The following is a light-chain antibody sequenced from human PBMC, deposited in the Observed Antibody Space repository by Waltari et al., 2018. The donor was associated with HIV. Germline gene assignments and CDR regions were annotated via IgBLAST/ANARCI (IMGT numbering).Light chain of an antibody. CDR1: NIGSKN. J-gene: IGLJ2*01. CDR3: QVRDSNSDQYVL. V-gene: IGLV3-21*02. Sequence: SYVLTQPPSVSVAPGQTARITCGGDNIGSKNVHWYQQKPGQAPVLVVYDDSDRPSGIPDRFSGSNSGNTATLTISRVEAGDEADYYCQVRDSNSDQYVLFGGGTKLTVL. CDR2: DDS.